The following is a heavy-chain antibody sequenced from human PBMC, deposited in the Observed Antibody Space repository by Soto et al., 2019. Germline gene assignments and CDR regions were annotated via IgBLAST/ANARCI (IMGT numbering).Heavy chain of an antibody. J-gene: IGHJ4*02. CDR3: TRDLSDSSGGPDY. CDR1: GFTFGDYA. D-gene: IGHD6-19*01. CDR2: IRSKAYGGTT. V-gene: IGHV3-49*04. Sequence: GGSLRLSCTASGFTFGDYAMSWVRQAPGKGLEWVGFIRSKAYGGTTEYAASVKGRFTISRDDSKSIAYLQMNSLKTEDTAVYYCTRDLSDSSGGPDYWGQGTLVTVSS.